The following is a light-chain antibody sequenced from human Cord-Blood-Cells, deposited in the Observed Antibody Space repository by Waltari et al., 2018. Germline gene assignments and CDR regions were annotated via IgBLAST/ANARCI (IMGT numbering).Light chain of an antibody. CDR2: WAA. V-gene: IGKV4-1*01. CDR3: QQYYSTAFT. CDR1: QSVLYSSNNKNY. J-gene: IGKJ3*01. Sequence: DIVMTQSPDSLAVSLGERATINCKSSQSVLYSSNNKNYVAWYQQKPGQPPKLLIYWAATRESGVPDRFSGGGSGTDFTLTISSLQAEDVAVYYCQQYYSTAFTFGPGTKVDIK.